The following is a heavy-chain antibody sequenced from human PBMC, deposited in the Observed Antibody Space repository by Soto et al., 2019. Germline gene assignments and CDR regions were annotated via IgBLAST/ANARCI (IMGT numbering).Heavy chain of an antibody. J-gene: IGHJ6*02. D-gene: IGHD3-3*01. CDR2: IYPGDSDT. CDR1: GYSFTSYW. V-gene: IGHV5-51*01. Sequence: GESLKISCKGSGYSFTSYWIGWVRQMPGKGLEWMGIIYPGDSDTRYSPSFQGQVTISADKSISTAYLQWSSLKASDTAMYYCARSGYYDFWSGYQYYYYGMDVWGQGTTVTVS. CDR3: ARSGYYDFWSGYQYYYYGMDV.